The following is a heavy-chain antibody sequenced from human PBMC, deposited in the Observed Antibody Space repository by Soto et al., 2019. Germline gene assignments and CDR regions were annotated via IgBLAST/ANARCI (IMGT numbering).Heavy chain of an antibody. Sequence: QVQLVESGGGVVQPGRSLRLSCAASGFTFSSYAMHWVRQAPGKGLEWVAVISYDGSNKYYADSVKGRFTISRDNSKNTLYLQMNSRRAEDTAVYYCARDNERGIGKQLVQTLYYCDGMDVWGQGTTVTVSS. CDR3: ARDNERGIGKQLVQTLYYCDGMDV. CDR2: ISYDGSNK. D-gene: IGHD6-13*01. J-gene: IGHJ6*02. CDR1: GFTFSSYA. V-gene: IGHV3-30-3*01.